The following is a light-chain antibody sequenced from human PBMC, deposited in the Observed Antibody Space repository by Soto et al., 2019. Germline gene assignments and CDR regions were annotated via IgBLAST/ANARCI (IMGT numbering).Light chain of an antibody. Sequence: DIQMTQSPSTLSASVGDRVTITCRASQSINNYLAWYQQKPGKAPKLLIYKASNLESGVPSRFSGSGSGTEFTLSISSLQPDDFATYFCQQYDSFSRTFGQGTKVEI. CDR2: KAS. J-gene: IGKJ1*01. CDR3: QQYDSFSRT. V-gene: IGKV1-5*03. CDR1: QSINNY.